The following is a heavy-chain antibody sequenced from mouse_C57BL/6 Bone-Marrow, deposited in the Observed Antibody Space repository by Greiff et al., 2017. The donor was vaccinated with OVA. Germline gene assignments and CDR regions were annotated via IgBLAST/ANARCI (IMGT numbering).Heavy chain of an antibody. V-gene: IGHV1-50*01. D-gene: IGHD4-1*01. CDR3: AREELGRDFDY. CDR1: GYTFTSYW. CDR2: IDPSDSYT. J-gene: IGHJ2*01. Sequence: VQLQQPGAELVKPGASVKLSCKASGYTFTSYWMQWVNQRPGQGLEWIGEIDPSDSYTNYNQKFKGKATLTVDTSSSTAYMQLSSLTSEDSAVYYCAREELGRDFDYWGQGTTLTVSS.